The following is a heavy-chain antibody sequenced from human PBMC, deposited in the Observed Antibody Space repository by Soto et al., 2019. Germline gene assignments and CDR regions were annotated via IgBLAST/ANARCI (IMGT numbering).Heavy chain of an antibody. Sequence: QVQLQESGPGLVKPSETLSLTCTVPGGSISSYYWSWIRQPPGKGLEWIGYIYYSGSTNYNPSLKSRGTISVDTSKNQFSLKLSSVTAADTAVYYCASSIWSGSLFWFDPWGQGTLVTVSS. CDR3: ASSIWSGSLFWFDP. CDR2: IYYSGST. D-gene: IGHD3-3*01. CDR1: GGSISSYY. J-gene: IGHJ5*02. V-gene: IGHV4-59*01.